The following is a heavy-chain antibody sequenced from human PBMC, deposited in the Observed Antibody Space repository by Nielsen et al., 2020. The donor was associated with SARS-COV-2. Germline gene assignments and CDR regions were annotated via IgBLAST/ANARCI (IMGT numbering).Heavy chain of an antibody. CDR2: INHSGST. Sequence: SETLSLTCAVYGGSFSGYYWSWIRQLPGKGLEWIGEINHSGSTNYNPSLKSRVTISVDTSKNQFSLKLSSVTAADTAVYYCARGHPPMVRGVIIPPSVYYYGMDVWGQGTTVTVSS. D-gene: IGHD3-10*01. J-gene: IGHJ6*02. CDR3: ARGHPPMVRGVIIPPSVYYYGMDV. V-gene: IGHV4-34*01. CDR1: GGSFSGYY.